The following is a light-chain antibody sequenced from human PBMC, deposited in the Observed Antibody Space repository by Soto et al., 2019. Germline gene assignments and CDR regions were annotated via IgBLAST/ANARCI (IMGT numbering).Light chain of an antibody. J-gene: IGKJ5*01. CDR3: QQYGIFPIT. CDR1: QSISSY. V-gene: IGKV3-11*01. CDR2: DAS. Sequence: EIVLTQSPATLSLSPGERATLSCRASQSISSYLAWYQQKPGQAPRLLIYDASNRATGIPARFSGSGSGTDFTLTISSLEPEDFAVYYCQQYGIFPITFGQGTRLEI.